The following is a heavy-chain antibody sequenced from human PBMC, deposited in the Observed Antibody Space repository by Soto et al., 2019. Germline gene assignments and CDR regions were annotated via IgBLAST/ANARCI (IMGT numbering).Heavy chain of an antibody. CDR2: ISTFNGNT. V-gene: IGHV1-18*01. Sequence: QIQLVQSGGDVKTPGASVKVSCTTSRYTFTSHGIAWVRQAPGQGLEWMGGISTFNGNTDYTQKFQGRVTMTADTITSTVHMELRSLRSDDTAVYYCARLLTEGATFREDAFDLWGPGTKVTVSS. D-gene: IGHD1-26*01. CDR3: ARLLTEGATFREDAFDL. J-gene: IGHJ3*01. CDR1: RYTFTSHG.